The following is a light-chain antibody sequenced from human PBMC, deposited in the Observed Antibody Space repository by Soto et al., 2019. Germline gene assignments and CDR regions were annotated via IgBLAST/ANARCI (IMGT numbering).Light chain of an antibody. CDR2: AAS. V-gene: IGKV1-39*01. J-gene: IGKJ5*01. Sequence: DIQMTQSPSSLSASVGDRVTMTCRASETISTFLNWYQHKPGKAPKLLIYAASRLQSGVPSRFSGSGSGTDFTLTINGLQPEDFASYYCQQSYSTSPITFGQGTRLA. CDR1: ETISTF. CDR3: QQSYSTSPIT.